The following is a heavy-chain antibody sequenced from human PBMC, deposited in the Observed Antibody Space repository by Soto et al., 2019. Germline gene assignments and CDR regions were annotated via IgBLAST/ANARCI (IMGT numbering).Heavy chain of an antibody. CDR3: AATPQGTIGLGINESNCFDP. Sequence: ASLKVSCKASGYTFTSYDINWVRQVTGQGLEWMGWMNPNSGNTGYAQKFQSRVTMTRNTSISTAYMELSSLRSEDTAVYYCAATPQGTIGLGINESNCFDPWGQGTLVTVSS. V-gene: IGHV1-8*01. CDR1: GYTFTSYD. J-gene: IGHJ5*02. D-gene: IGHD1-1*01. CDR2: MNPNSGNT.